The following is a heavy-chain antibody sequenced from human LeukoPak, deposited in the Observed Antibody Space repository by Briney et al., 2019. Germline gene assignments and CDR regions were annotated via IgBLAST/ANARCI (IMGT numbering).Heavy chain of an antibody. Sequence: GGSLRLSCAASGFTFSSYSMNWVRQAPGKGLEWVSSISSSSSYIYFADSVKGRFTISRDNAKNSLYLQMDSLRAEDTAVYYCARSGGLYFYYGMDVWGQGTTVTVSS. J-gene: IGHJ6*02. D-gene: IGHD2-15*01. CDR3: ARSGGLYFYYGMDV. V-gene: IGHV3-21*01. CDR1: GFTFSSYS. CDR2: ISSSSSYI.